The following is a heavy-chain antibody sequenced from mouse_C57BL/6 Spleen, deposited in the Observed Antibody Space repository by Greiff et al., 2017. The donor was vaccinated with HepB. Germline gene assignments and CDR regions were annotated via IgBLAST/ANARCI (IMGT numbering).Heavy chain of an antibody. CDR3: AREGYYGSSYYAMDY. D-gene: IGHD1-1*01. CDR1: GYSITSGYY. J-gene: IGHJ4*01. V-gene: IGHV3-6*01. CDR2: ISYDGSN. Sequence: EVKLQESGPGLVKPSQSLSLTCSVTGYSITSGYYWNWIRQFPGNKLEWMGYISYDGSNNYNPSLKNRISITRDTSKNQFFLKLNSVTTEDTATYYCAREGYYGSSYYAMDYWGQGTSVTVSS.